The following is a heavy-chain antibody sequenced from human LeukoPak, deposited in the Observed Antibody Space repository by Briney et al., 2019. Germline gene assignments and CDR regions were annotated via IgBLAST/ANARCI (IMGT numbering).Heavy chain of an antibody. V-gene: IGHV1-2*02. D-gene: IGHD3-22*01. CDR1: GYTFTGYY. J-gene: IGHJ4*02. CDR2: INPNSGGT. CDR3: ARTPYDSSGYRWDY. Sequence: ASVKVSCKASGYTFTGYYMHWVRQAPGQGLEWMGWINPNSGGTNYAQKFQGRVTMTRDTSISTAYMELSRLRSDDTAVYYCARTPYDSSGYRWDYWGQGTLVTVSS.